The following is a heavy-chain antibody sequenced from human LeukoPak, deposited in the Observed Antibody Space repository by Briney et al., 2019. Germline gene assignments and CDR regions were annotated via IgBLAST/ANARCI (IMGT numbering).Heavy chain of an antibody. CDR2: IYYSGST. CDR3: ARDKGYSSSWESRNWFDP. V-gene: IGHV4-31*03. CDR1: GGSLSSGGYY. D-gene: IGHD6-13*01. Sequence: SETLSLTCTVSGGSLSSGGYYWRWLRQHPGKGLEWIGYIYYSGSTYYNPSLKSRVTISVDTSKDQFSLKLSSVTAADTAVYYCARDKGYSSSWESRNWFDPWGQGTLVTVSS. J-gene: IGHJ5*02.